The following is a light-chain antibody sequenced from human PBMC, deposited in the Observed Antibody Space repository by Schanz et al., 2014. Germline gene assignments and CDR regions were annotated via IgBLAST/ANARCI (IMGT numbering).Light chain of an antibody. J-gene: IGLJ2*01. CDR1: SSDVSRYDF. V-gene: IGLV2-14*03. Sequence: QSALSQPASVSGSPGQSITISCTGTSSDVSRYDFVSWYQQHPGTAPRLMIYDVSNRPSGVPDRFSGSKSGNTASLTISGLQAEDEADYYCCSYAGSYTLLFGGGTKLTVL. CDR3: CSYAGSYTLL. CDR2: DVS.